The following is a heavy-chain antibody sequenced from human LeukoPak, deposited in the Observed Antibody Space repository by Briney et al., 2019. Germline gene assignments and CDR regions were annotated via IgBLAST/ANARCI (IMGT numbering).Heavy chain of an antibody. CDR3: ARELDYYDSSFRFDP. D-gene: IGHD3-22*01. CDR2: IYTSGST. V-gene: IGHV4-4*07. J-gene: IGHJ5*02. Sequence: SETLSLTCTVSGGSISSYYWSWIRQPAGKGLEWIGRIYTSGSTNYNPSLKSRVTISVDTSKNQFSLKLSSVTAADTAVYYCARELDYYDSSFRFDPWGQGTLVTVSS. CDR1: GGSISSYY.